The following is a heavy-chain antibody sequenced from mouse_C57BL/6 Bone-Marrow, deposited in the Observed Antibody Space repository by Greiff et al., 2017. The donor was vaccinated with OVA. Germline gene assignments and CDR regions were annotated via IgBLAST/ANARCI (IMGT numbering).Heavy chain of an antibody. J-gene: IGHJ4*01. CDR3: ARFNYYGNYDAMDY. D-gene: IGHD2-1*01. V-gene: IGHV1-76*01. CDR2: IYPGSGNT. CDR1: GYTFTDYY. Sequence: QVQLQQSGAELVRPGASVKLSCKASGYTFTDYYINWVKQRPGQGLEWIARIYPGSGNTYYNEKFKGKATLTAEKSSSTAYMQLSSLTSEDSAVYFCARFNYYGNYDAMDYWGQGTSVTVSS.